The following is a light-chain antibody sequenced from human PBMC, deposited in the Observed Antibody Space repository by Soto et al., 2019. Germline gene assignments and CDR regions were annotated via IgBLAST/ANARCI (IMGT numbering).Light chain of an antibody. Sequence: IVFTQSPGTLSLSPGERATLSCRAIQSVSTSFLAWYQQKPGQAPRLLIYGAFSRATGIPDRFSGSGSGTDFTLTISRLEPEDFAVYYCQQYGNSIPITFGQGTRLEI. J-gene: IGKJ5*01. CDR1: QSVSTSF. CDR3: QQYGNSIPIT. V-gene: IGKV3-20*01. CDR2: GAF.